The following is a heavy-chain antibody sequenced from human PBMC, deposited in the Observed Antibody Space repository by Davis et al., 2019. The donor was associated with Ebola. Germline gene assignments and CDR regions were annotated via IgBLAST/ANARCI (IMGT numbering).Heavy chain of an antibody. CDR1: GFTFSNSW. CDR2: INTDGTYI. Sequence: GESLKISCAASGFTFSNSWMQWVRHAPGKGLQWVARINTDGTYIHYADSVKGRFTISRDNAKNSLYLQMNSLRAEDTAVYYCARDRCSGGSCYYFDYWGQGTLVTVSS. J-gene: IGHJ4*02. CDR3: ARDRCSGGSCYYFDY. D-gene: IGHD2-15*01. V-gene: IGHV3-74*01.